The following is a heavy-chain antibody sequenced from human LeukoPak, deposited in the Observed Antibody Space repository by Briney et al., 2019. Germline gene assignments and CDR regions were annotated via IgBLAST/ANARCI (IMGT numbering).Heavy chain of an antibody. V-gene: IGHV1-69*06. CDR1: GGTFSSYA. D-gene: IGHD3-22*01. J-gene: IGHJ4*02. CDR2: IIPIFGTA. Sequence: SVKVSCKASGGTFSSYAISWVRQAPGQGLEWMGGIIPIFGTANYAQKFQGRVTITADKSTSTAYMELSSLRSEDTAVYYCARRGDYYDSSGYYHSSHPIDYWGQGTLVTVSS. CDR3: ARRGDYYDSSGYYHSSHPIDY.